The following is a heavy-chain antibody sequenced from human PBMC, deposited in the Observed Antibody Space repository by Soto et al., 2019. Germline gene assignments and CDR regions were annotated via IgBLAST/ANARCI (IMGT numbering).Heavy chain of an antibody. V-gene: IGHV4-59*01. CDR2: VYHTGTT. Sequence: LSLTCDVSGASITTYYWGWIRQAPGKGLEWIGNVYHTGTTDYNSSLKSRVTISVDTSKNQFSLNMNSVTAADTAVYYCARRLFGSGWTLDSWGQGALVTVSS. CDR1: GASITTYY. D-gene: IGHD6-19*01. CDR3: ARRLFGSGWTLDS. J-gene: IGHJ4*02.